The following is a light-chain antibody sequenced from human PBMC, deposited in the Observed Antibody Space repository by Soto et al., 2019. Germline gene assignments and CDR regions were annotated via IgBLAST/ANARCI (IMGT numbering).Light chain of an antibody. V-gene: IGKV3-20*01. CDR3: QQYGSSPPIT. J-gene: IGKJ5*01. CDR1: QSVSSSY. CDR2: GAS. Sequence: EIVFTQSPGTQSLTPGERATLSCRASQSVSSSYLAWYQQKPGQAPRLLIYGASSRATGIPDRFSGSGSGTDFTLTISRLEPEDFAVYYCQQYGSSPPITFGQGTRLEIK.